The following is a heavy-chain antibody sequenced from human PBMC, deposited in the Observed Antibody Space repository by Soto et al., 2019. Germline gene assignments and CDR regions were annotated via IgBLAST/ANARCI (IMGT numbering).Heavy chain of an antibody. CDR3: TSRDCTNGICAFDP. CDR2: IRSKADRYET. CDR1: GFRFSGAA. Sequence: EVQLVESGGGLVQPGESLKLSCAASGFRFSGAAMYWVRQASGEGLEWVGRIRSKADRYETSYAASVRGRFTISRDDSKNTVYLQMNSLKTEDTAVYYCTSRDCTNGICAFDPRGQGTLVTVSS. J-gene: IGHJ5*02. D-gene: IGHD2-8*01. V-gene: IGHV3-73*01.